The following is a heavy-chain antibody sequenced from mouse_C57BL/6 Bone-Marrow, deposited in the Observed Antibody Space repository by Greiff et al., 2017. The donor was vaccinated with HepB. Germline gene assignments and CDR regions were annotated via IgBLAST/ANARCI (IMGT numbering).Heavy chain of an antibody. Sequence: EVQLQESGGGLVQPGGSLKLSCAASGFTFSDYGMAWVRQAPRKGPEWVAFISNLAYSIYYADTVTGRFTISRENAKNTLYLEMSSLRSEDTAMYYCARLLYYDYDGGFAYWGQGTLVTVSA. CDR3: ARLLYYDYDGGFAY. CDR1: GFTFSDYG. CDR2: ISNLAYSI. V-gene: IGHV5-15*01. D-gene: IGHD2-4*01. J-gene: IGHJ3*01.